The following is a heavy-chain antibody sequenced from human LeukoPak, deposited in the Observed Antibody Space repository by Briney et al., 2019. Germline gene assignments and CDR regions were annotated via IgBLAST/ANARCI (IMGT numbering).Heavy chain of an antibody. CDR2: IGYSGIPI. V-gene: IGHV3-48*01. CDR1: GDSFISHT. J-gene: IGHJ4*02. CDR3: AREYDSRARFDS. D-gene: IGHD4-11*01. Sequence: GGSLRLSWAGSGDSFISHTMSWVRQAPGKGLEWISYIGYSGIPIYYADSVKGRFGISRDDAKTSLYLHMNSLRAEDTAFYYCAREYDSRARFDSWGQGILVTVSS.